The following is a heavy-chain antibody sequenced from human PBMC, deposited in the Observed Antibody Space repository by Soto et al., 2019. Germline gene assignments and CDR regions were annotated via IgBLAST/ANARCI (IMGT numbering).Heavy chain of an antibody. CDR1: GYTFTSYG. J-gene: IGHJ3*02. Sequence: ASVKVSCKASGYTFTSYGISWVRQAPGQGLEWMGWISAYNGNTNYAQKLQGRVTMTTDTSTSTAYMELRSLRSDDTAVYYCARDQGEWLVLDAFDIWGQGTMVTVSS. V-gene: IGHV1-18*01. CDR3: ARDQGEWLVLDAFDI. CDR2: ISAYNGNT. D-gene: IGHD6-19*01.